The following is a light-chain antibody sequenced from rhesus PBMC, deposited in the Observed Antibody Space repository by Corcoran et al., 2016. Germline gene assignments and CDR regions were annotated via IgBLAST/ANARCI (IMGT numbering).Light chain of an antibody. J-gene: IGKJ4*01. CDR3: QQHNSYPLT. Sequence: DIQMTQSPSSLSASVGDRVTITCRASQGISSYLAWYQQKPGKAPKLLIYAASTLQSGVPSRFSGRGAGTDFTLTSRSLQPEDFATYYCQQHNSYPLTFGGGTKVELK. CDR1: QGISSY. V-gene: IGKV1-25*01. CDR2: AAS.